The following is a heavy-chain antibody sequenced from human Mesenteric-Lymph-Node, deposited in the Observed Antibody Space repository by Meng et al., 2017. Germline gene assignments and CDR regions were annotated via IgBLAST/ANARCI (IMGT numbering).Heavy chain of an antibody. J-gene: IGHJ5*02. CDR3: ATHFGFSFDP. V-gene: IGHV4-4*02. Sequence: QVQLQESGPGLVKPSGTLSLTVAVSVDSISGTKWWSWVRRPPGKGLDWIGQIDNRGSASYNPSLKSRVTMSVDKSKNQMSLELTSVTAADTAVYFCATHFGFSFDPWGQGTLVTVSS. CDR1: VDSISGTKW. D-gene: IGHD3-10*01. CDR2: IDNRGSA.